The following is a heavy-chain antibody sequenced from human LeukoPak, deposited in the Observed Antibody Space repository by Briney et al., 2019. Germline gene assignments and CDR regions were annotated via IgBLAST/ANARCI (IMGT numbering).Heavy chain of an antibody. V-gene: IGHV3-7*01. CDR1: GFTFTKFW. CDR3: AKDQKRGYSYGYLFYYYYMDV. CDR2: IQEDGKKE. D-gene: IGHD5-18*01. J-gene: IGHJ6*03. Sequence: GGSLRLSCEASGFTFTKFWMSWVRQAPGKGLEWVANIQEDGKKENYVDSVRGRFTISRDNSKNTLYLQMNSLRAEDTAVYYCAKDQKRGYSYGYLFYYYYMDVWGKGTTVTISS.